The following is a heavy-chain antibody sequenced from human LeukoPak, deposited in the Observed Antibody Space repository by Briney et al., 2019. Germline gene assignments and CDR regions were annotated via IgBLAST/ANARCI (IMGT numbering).Heavy chain of an antibody. J-gene: IGHJ1*01. Sequence: PGGFLRLSCAASGFTFSSYGMHWVRQAPGKGLEWVAFIRYDGSNKYSADSVKGRFTISRDNSKNTLYLQMNSLRAEDTAVYYCAKEYSSSSGFQHWGQGTLVTVSS. CDR2: IRYDGSNK. V-gene: IGHV3-30*02. CDR1: GFTFSSYG. D-gene: IGHD6-6*01. CDR3: AKEYSSSSGFQH.